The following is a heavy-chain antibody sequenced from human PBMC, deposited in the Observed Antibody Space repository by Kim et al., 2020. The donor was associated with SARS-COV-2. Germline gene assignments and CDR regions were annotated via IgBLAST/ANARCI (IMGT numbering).Heavy chain of an antibody. J-gene: IGHJ6*02. V-gene: IGHV4-39*01. CDR2: IYYSGST. CDR3: AGSYGDYGDYYYGMDV. D-gene: IGHD4-17*01. CDR1: GGSISSSSYY. Sequence: SETLSLTCTVSGGSISSSSYYWGWIRQPPGKGLEWIGSIYYSGSTYYNPSLKSRVTISVDTSKNQFSLKPSSVTAADTAVYYCAGSYGDYGDYYYGMDVWGQGTTVTVSS.